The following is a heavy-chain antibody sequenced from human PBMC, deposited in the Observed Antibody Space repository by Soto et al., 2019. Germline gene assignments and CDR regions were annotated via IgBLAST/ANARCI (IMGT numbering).Heavy chain of an antibody. CDR1: GFTFSSYA. V-gene: IGHV3-23*01. CDR3: ANNYYYIFGSYRTWDAFDL. CDR2: ISGSGGST. J-gene: IGHJ3*01. Sequence: GGSLRLSCAASGFTFSSYAMSWVRQAPGKGLEWVSAISGSGGSTYYADSVKGRFTISRDNSKNTLYLQMNSLRVEDTAVYYCANNYYYIFGSYRTWDAFDLCGQGTMVSVSS. D-gene: IGHD3-16*02.